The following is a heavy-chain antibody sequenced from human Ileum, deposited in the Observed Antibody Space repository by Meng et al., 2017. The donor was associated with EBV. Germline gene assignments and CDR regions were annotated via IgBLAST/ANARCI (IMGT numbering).Heavy chain of an antibody. D-gene: IGHD2-8*01. CDR2: IHHTRGP. CDR1: GDSISNEHW. J-gene: IGHJ4*02. Sequence: QGRLQEPGPGLVGPSGTLSLTCSVSGDSISNEHWWSWVRQSPGKGPEWIGEIHHTRGPNYNPSLKSRVIISVDKSNNHFSLRLSAVTAADTAVYYCASNGAFSLDHCDQGTLVTVSS. V-gene: IGHV4-4*02. CDR3: ASNGAFSLDH.